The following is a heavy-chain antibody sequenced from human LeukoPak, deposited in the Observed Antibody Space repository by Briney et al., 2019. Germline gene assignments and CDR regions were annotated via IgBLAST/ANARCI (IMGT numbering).Heavy chain of an antibody. CDR3: ARGAYYYED. CDR2: ISYDGSNK. J-gene: IGHJ4*02. D-gene: IGHD3-22*01. V-gene: IGHV3-30-3*01. CDR1: GFTFSSYA. Sequence: GGSLRLSCAASGFTFSSYAMHWVRQAPGKGLEWVAVISYDGSNKYYADSVKGRFTISRDNSKNTLYLQMNSLRAEDTAVYYCARGAYYYEDWGQGTLVTVSS.